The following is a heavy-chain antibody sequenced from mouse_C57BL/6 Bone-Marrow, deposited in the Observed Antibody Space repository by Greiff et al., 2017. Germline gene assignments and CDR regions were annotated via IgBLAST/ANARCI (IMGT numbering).Heavy chain of an antibody. CDR2: IYPGSGST. D-gene: IGHD2-14*01. J-gene: IGHJ4*01. CDR1: GYTFTSYW. V-gene: IGHV1-55*01. Sequence: QVQLQQPGAELVKPGASVKMSCKASGYTFTSYWITWVKQRPGQGLAWIGDIYPGSGSTNYNEKFKSKATLTVDTSSSTAYMQLSSLTSEDSAVYYCARQGYGYAMDYWGQGTSVTGAS. CDR3: ARQGYGYAMDY.